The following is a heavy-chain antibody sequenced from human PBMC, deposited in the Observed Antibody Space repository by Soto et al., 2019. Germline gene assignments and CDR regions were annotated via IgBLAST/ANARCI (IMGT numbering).Heavy chain of an antibody. CDR2: ISGSGGST. CDR3: AKDRESSSWYGDYYYYGMDV. CDR1: GFTFSSYA. J-gene: IGHJ6*02. D-gene: IGHD6-13*01. V-gene: IGHV3-23*01. Sequence: GGSLRLSCAASGFTFSSYAMSWVRQAPGKGLEWVSAISGSGGSTYYADSVKGRFTISRDNSKNTLYLQMNSLRAEDTAVYYCAKDRESSSWYGDYYYYGMDVWGQGTTVTVSS.